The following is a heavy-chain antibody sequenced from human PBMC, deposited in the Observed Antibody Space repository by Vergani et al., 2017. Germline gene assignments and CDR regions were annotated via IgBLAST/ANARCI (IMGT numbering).Heavy chain of an antibody. CDR2: LTGGGGST. V-gene: IGHV3-23*01. D-gene: IGHD5/OR15-5a*01. Sequence: EVQLLESGGSLKQPGGSVRLSCEASEFMFSTYAMHWVRQAPGKRLEWVSALTGGGGSTYYADSFKGRFIISRDNSSDTLYRQLNSLRPEYTATYYCVIAAGVYENFFDTGGQGTLVTVS. J-gene: IGHJ4*02. CDR1: EFMFSTYA. CDR3: VIAAGVYENFFDT.